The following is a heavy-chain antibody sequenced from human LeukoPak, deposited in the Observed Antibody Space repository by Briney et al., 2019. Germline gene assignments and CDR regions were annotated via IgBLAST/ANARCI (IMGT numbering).Heavy chain of an antibody. CDR1: GFTYSSYS. J-gene: IGHJ4*02. V-gene: IGHV3-21*01. CDR2: ISSSSSYI. D-gene: IGHD1-26*01. Sequence: GGSLRLSCAASGFTYSSYSMNWVRQAPGKALEWVSSISSSSSYIYYADSVKGRFTISRDNAKNSLYLQMNSLRAEDTAVCYCARDRWELLDYWGQGTLVTVSS. CDR3: ARDRWELLDY.